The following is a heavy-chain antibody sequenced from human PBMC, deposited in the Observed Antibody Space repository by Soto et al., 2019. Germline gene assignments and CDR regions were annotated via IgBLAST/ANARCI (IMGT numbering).Heavy chain of an antibody. D-gene: IGHD6-13*01. V-gene: IGHV3-23*01. CDR1: GFTFSSYV. J-gene: IGHJ4*02. CDR2: ISTSGFT. Sequence: EVQLLESGGGLVQPGGSLRLSCAASGFTFSSYVMSWVRQAPGKGLEWFSAISTSGFTHYADSVKGRFIISRDNSKNTLYLQMNSLRAEDTAVYYCAKDLTYSSTWAYYFDYWGQGSLVTVSS. CDR3: AKDLTYSSTWAYYFDY.